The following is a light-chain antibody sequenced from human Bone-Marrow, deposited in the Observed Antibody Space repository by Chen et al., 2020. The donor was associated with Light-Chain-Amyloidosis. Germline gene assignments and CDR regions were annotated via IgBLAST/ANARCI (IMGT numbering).Light chain of an antibody. V-gene: IGLV2-14*03. CDR3: SSYTSNITGVV. J-gene: IGLJ2*01. CDR1: SSDVGGYNY. CDR2: DVH. Sequence: QSVLTQPASVSGSPGQSITISCSGTSSDVGGYNYVYWYQQHPGKVPKLILYDVHNRPAGVSNRVSGSKSANTAALTISGLQTEDEADYYCSSYTSNITGVVFGGGTKLTVL.